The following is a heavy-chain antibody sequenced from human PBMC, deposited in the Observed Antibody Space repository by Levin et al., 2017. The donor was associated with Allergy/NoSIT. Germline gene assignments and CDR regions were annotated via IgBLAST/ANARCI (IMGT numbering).Heavy chain of an antibody. J-gene: IGHJ6*02. D-gene: IGHD2-2*01. Sequence: SETLSLTCTVSGGSISSYYWSWIRQPPGKGLEWIGYIYYSGSTNYNPSLKSRVTISVDTSKNQLSLKLSSVTAADTAVYYCARGRSMGYCSSTSCNDHYYDYGMDVWGQGTTVTVSS. V-gene: IGHV4-59*01. CDR3: ARGRSMGYCSSTSCNDHYYDYGMDV. CDR1: GGSISSYY. CDR2: IYYSGST.